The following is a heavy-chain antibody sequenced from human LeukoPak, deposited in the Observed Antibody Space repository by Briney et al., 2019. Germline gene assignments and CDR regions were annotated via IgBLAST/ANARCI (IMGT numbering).Heavy chain of an antibody. Sequence: GGSLRLSCAASGFTFSSYGMHWVRQAPGKGLEWVAVISYDGSNKYYADSVKGRFTISRDNSKNTLYLQMNSLRAEDTAVYYCAKDVPALGTAMVDWGQGTLVTVSS. CDR2: ISYDGSNK. V-gene: IGHV3-30*18. CDR1: GFTFSSYG. CDR3: AKDVPALGTAMVD. J-gene: IGHJ4*02. D-gene: IGHD5-18*01.